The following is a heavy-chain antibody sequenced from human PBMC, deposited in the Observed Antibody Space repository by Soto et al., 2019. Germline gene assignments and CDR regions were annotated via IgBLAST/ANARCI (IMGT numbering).Heavy chain of an antibody. CDR2: IYPGDSDT. Sequence: PGESLKISCKGSGYSFTIYWIGWVRQMPGKGLEWMGIIYPGDSDTRYSPSFQGQVTISADKSISTAYLQWSSLKASDTAMYYCASTIXGVVQPKYYYYYYGMDVWGQGTTVTVSS. D-gene: IGHD3-3*01. CDR3: ASTIXGVVQPKYYYYYYGMDV. V-gene: IGHV5-51*01. CDR1: GYSFTIYW. J-gene: IGHJ6*02.